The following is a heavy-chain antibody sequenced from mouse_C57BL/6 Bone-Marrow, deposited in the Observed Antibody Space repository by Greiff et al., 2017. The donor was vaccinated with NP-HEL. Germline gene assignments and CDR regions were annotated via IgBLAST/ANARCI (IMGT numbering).Heavy chain of an antibody. D-gene: IGHD2-12*01. V-gene: IGHV1-61*01. CDR2: IYPSDSET. CDR1: GYTFTSYW. J-gene: IGHJ2*01. Sequence: QVQLQQPGAELVRPGSSVKLSCKASGYTFTSYWMDWVKQRPGQGLEWIGNIYPSDSETHYNQKFKDKATLTVDKSSSTAYMQLSSLTSEDSAVYFCARTHYNNYWGQGTTLTVSS. CDR3: ARTHYNNY.